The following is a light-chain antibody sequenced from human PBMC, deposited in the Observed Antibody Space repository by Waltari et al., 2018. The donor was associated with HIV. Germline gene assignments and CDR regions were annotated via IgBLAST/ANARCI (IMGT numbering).Light chain of an antibody. CDR2: NNN. J-gene: IGLJ1*01. CDR1: SSNIGRNS. V-gene: IGLV1-44*01. Sequence: QSVLTQPPSASGTPGQRVTISCSGGSSNIGRNSVSWYQHLPGTAPKLLIYNNNRRPSGVPDRFAGSKAGTSASLAISGLQSEDEAEYFCAAWDDSLTGPYVFGTGTKVTVL. CDR3: AAWDDSLTGPYV.